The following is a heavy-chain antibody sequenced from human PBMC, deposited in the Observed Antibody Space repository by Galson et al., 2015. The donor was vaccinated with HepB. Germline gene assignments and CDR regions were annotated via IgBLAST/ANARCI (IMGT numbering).Heavy chain of an antibody. V-gene: IGHV1-18*01. CDR3: ARVRDPRFGELPPGILKYLPYYFDY. J-gene: IGHJ4*01. D-gene: IGHD3-10*01. Sequence: SVKVSCKASGYTFTSYGISWVRQAPGQGLEWMGWISAYNGNTNYAQKLQGRVTMTTDTSTSTAYMELRSLRSDDAAVYYCARVRDPRFGELPPGILKYLPYYFDYWGHGTLVTVSS. CDR2: ISAYNGNT. CDR1: GYTFTSYG.